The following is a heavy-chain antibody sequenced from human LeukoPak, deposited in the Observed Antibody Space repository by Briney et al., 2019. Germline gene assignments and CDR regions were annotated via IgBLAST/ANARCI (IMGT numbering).Heavy chain of an antibody. CDR3: ARLRVNYYDSSGYRYWDYYYYYMDV. Sequence: SETLSLTCAVYGGSFSGYYWSWIRQPPGKGLEWIGEINHSGSTNYNPSLKSRVTISVDTSKNQFSLKLSSVTAADTAVYYCARLRVNYYDSSGYRYWDYYYYYMDVWGKGTTVTISS. D-gene: IGHD3-22*01. V-gene: IGHV4-34*01. CDR2: INHSGST. CDR1: GGSFSGYY. J-gene: IGHJ6*03.